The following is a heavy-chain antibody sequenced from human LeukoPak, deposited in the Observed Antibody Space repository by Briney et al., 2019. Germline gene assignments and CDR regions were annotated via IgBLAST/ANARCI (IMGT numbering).Heavy chain of an antibody. CDR1: GFTFRSYD. V-gene: IGHV3-23*01. Sequence: PGGSLRLSCAVSGFTFRSYDMSWVRQAPGKGLELVSGISGSGESTYYANSVKGRFTISRVTSKIALYLHMNSLRVEDTAVYYCAKVGQNYHILTYYFDYWGQGTLVTVSS. J-gene: IGHJ4*02. CDR3: AKVGQNYHILTYYFDY. CDR2: ISGSGEST. D-gene: IGHD3-9*01.